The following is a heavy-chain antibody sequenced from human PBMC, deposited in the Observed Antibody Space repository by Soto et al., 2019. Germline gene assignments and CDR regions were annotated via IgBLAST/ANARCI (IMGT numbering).Heavy chain of an antibody. CDR1: GFSLRTSGVG. CDR2: IYWDDDK. CDR3: ARRGSGTMTVVVKDGGFDI. Sequence: QITLKESGPTLVKPTQTLTLTCTFSGFSLRTSGVGVGWIRQPPGKALEWLAVIYWDDDKRYSPSVKSRLTTTXDXTKNQVVFTMTNMDPVDTATYYRARRGSGTMTVVVKDGGFDIWGQGTMVTVSS. J-gene: IGHJ3*02. V-gene: IGHV2-5*02. D-gene: IGHD3-22*01.